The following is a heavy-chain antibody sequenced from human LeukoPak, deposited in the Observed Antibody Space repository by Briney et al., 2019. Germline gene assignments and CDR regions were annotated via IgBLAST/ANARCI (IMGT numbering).Heavy chain of an antibody. V-gene: IGHV1-3*01. CDR3: ARQLFEYSSSPNGMDV. CDR1: GYTFTSYA. D-gene: IGHD6-6*01. CDR2: INAGNGNT. J-gene: IGHJ6*02. Sequence: ASVKVSCKASGYTFTSYAMHWVRQAPGQRLEWMGWINAGNGNTKYSQKFQGRVTITRDTSASTAYMELSSLRSEDTAVYYCARQLFEYSSSPNGMDVWGQGTTVTVSS.